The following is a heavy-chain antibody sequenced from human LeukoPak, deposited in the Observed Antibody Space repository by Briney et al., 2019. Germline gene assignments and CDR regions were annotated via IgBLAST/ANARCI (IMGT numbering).Heavy chain of an antibody. CDR2: IFYSGST. Sequence: SETLSHTCTVSGGSISTTSYYWGWIRQPPGKGLEWIGTIFYSGSTYYNPSLKSRVTVSLVTSQNQFSLNLNSVTAADTAVYYCAFNLGSGGFGFDIWGQGTMVTVSS. CDR3: AFNLGSGGFGFDI. V-gene: IGHV4-39*07. J-gene: IGHJ3*02. D-gene: IGHD3-10*01. CDR1: GGSISTTSYY.